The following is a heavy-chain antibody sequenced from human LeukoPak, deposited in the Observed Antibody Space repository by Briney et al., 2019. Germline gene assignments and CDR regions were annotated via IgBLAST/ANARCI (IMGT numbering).Heavy chain of an antibody. Sequence: SQTLSLTCIVSGGSLISGDYYWSWIRQPPGKGLEWFVYIYHNGDTYYNQSLKSRVSISVDTSKNQFSLKLSSVTPAHTAVYFCARAGVVPAAINRTFDIWGEGSVVTVSS. D-gene: IGHD2-2*02. CDR1: GGSLISGDYY. J-gene: IGHJ3*02. V-gene: IGHV4-30-4*08. CDR3: ARAGVVPAAINRTFDI. CDR2: IYHNGDT.